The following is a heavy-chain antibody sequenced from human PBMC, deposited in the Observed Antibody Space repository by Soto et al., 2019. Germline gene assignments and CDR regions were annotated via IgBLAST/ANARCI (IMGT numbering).Heavy chain of an antibody. CDR3: AKRNYYDTTGYYYPYYFDH. D-gene: IGHD3-22*01. Sequence: EVQLLESGGDLVQTGGSLRLSCAASGFTFSSYALSWVRQAPGKGLEWVSGISESGGSTYYADSVKGRFTISRDNSKSTLYLQMNSLRAEDTAVYYCAKRNYYDTTGYYYPYYFDHRGQGTLVTVSS. J-gene: IGHJ4*02. V-gene: IGHV3-23*01. CDR2: ISESGGST. CDR1: GFTFSSYA.